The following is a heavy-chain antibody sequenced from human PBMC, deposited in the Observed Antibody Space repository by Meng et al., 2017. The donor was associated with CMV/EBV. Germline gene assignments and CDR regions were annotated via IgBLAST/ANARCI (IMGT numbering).Heavy chain of an antibody. Sequence: GSLRLSCTVSGGSISSSSYYRGWIRQPPGKGLEWIGSIYYSGSTYYNPSLKSRVTISVDTSKNQFSLKLSSVTAADTAVYYCAREAIDCSSTSCELDYWGQGTLVTVSS. V-gene: IGHV4-39*01. J-gene: IGHJ4*02. CDR2: IYYSGST. CDR3: AREAIDCSSTSCELDY. CDR1: GGSISSSSYY. D-gene: IGHD2-2*01.